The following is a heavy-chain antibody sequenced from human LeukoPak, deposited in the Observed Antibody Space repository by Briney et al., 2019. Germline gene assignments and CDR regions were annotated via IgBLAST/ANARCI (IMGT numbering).Heavy chain of an antibody. Sequence: GGSLRLSCAASGFTFSSYAMSWVRQAPGKGLEWVSAISGSGGSTYYADSVKGRFTISRDNSKNTLYLQMNSLRAEDTAVYYCAKVSGYCGGGSCSHFDYWGQGTLVTVSS. J-gene: IGHJ4*02. D-gene: IGHD2-15*01. CDR3: AKVSGYCGGGSCSHFDY. CDR1: GFTFSSYA. CDR2: ISGSGGST. V-gene: IGHV3-23*01.